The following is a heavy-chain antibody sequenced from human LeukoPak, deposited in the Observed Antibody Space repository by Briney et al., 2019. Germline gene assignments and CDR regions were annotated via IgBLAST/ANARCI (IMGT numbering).Heavy chain of an antibody. V-gene: IGHV1-69*13. D-gene: IGHD3-10*01. Sequence: GASVKVSCKASGGTFSSYAISWVRQAPGQGLEWMGGIIPIFGTANYAQKFQGRDTITADESTSTAYMELSSLRSEDTAVYYCARDDYYGSGSYYKGAVTGWFDPWGQGTLVTVSS. J-gene: IGHJ5*02. CDR1: GGTFSSYA. CDR2: IIPIFGTA. CDR3: ARDDYYGSGSYYKGAVTGWFDP.